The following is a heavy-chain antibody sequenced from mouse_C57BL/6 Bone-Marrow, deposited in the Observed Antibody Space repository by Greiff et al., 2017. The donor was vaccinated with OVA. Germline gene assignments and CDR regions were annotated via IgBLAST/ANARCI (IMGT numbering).Heavy chain of an antibody. CDR2: IYPGGGYT. V-gene: IGHV1-63*01. CDR3: AREGDSNYDYAMDY. D-gene: IGHD2-5*01. J-gene: IGHJ4*01. CDR1: GYTFTNYW. Sequence: QVQLKQSGAELVRPGTSVKMSCKASGYTFTNYWIGWAKQRPGHGLEWIGDIYPGGGYTNYNEKFKGKATLTADKSSSTAYMQFSSLTSEDSAIYYCAREGDSNYDYAMDYWGQGTSVTVSS.